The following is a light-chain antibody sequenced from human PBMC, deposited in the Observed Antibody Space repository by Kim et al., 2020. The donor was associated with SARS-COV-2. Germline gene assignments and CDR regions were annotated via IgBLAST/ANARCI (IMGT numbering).Light chain of an antibody. J-gene: IGKJ2*01. CDR3: QQYGSSRT. V-gene: IGKV3-20*01. CDR2: GAS. CDR1: QSVSSSY. Sequence: EIVLTQSPGTLSLSPGERATLSCRASQSVSSSYLAWDQQKPGQAPRLLIYGASSRATGIPDRFSGSGSGTDFTLTISRLEPEDFAVYYCQQYGSSRTFGQGTKLEI.